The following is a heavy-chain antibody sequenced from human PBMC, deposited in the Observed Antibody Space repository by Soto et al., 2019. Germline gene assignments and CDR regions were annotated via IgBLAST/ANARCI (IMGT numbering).Heavy chain of an antibody. D-gene: IGHD1-26*01. Sequence: QVLLVQSGAEVKKPGASVKVSCKASGFPFTTYYIHWVRQAPGQGLEWMGVINPSGDATTGAQNFQGRVTMTKDTAASTGYMERSSRRSEDTAVYDGVREWELGYWGQGTLATVSS. J-gene: IGHJ4*02. CDR2: INPSGDAT. V-gene: IGHV1-46*01. CDR1: GFPFTTYY. CDR3: VREWELGY.